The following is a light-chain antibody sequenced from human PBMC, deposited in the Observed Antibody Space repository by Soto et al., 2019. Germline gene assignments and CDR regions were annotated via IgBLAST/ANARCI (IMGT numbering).Light chain of an antibody. CDR1: QSVNNKY. Sequence: EIVLTQSPGTLSLSPGERATISCRASQSVNNKYLAWYQQKVASLPGSSSMVQPTGPEAFQTGSVAVGLGQTSLSPSADWSLKIFAVYHCQQYGSAPWTFGQGTKVE. J-gene: IGKJ1*01. V-gene: IGKV3-20*01. CDR2: VQP. CDR3: QQYGSAPWT.